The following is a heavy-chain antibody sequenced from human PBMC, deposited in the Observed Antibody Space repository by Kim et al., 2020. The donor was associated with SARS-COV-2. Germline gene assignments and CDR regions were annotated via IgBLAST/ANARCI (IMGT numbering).Heavy chain of an antibody. D-gene: IGHD6-19*01. Sequence: GESLKISCKASGYIFTNYWITWVRQIPGKGLEWMGRIDPSDSYSHYSPSFQGHVTISADKSINTAYLQWSSLKASDTAKYYCARRPKGYTSGWYYFDYWGQGTLVIVSS. V-gene: IGHV5-10-1*01. J-gene: IGHJ4*02. CDR1: GYIFTNYW. CDR3: ARRPKGYTSGWYYFDY. CDR2: IDPSDSYS.